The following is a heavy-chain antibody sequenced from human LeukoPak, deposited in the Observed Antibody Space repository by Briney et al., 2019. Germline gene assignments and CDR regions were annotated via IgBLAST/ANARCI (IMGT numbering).Heavy chain of an antibody. V-gene: IGHV3-7*01. CDR1: GFTFSSYW. Sequence: GGSLRLSRAASGFTFSSYWMSWVRQAPGKGLEWVANIKQDGSEKYYVDSVKGRFTISRDNAKNSLYLQMNSLRAEDTAVYYCARDPIYYDSSGYDHWGQGTLVTVSS. D-gene: IGHD3-22*01. CDR3: ARDPIYYDSSGYDH. CDR2: IKQDGSEK. J-gene: IGHJ4*02.